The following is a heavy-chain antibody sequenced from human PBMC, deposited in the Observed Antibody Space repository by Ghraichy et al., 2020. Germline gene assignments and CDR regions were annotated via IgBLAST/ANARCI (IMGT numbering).Heavy chain of an antibody. D-gene: IGHD3-10*01. Sequence: SETLSLTCAVYGGSFSGYYWSWIRQPPGKGLEWIGEINHSGSTNYNPSLKSRVTISVDTSKNQFSLKLSSVTAADTAVYYCARYPRPSITMVRGATDAFDIWGQGTMVTVSS. CDR2: INHSGST. V-gene: IGHV4-34*01. CDR1: GGSFSGYY. CDR3: ARYPRPSITMVRGATDAFDI. J-gene: IGHJ3*02.